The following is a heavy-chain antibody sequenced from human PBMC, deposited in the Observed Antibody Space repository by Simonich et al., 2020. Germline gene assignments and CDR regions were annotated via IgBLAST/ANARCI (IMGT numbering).Heavy chain of an antibody. CDR1: GYTFTSYG. J-gene: IGHJ3*02. V-gene: IGHV1-18*01. CDR3: ARSTTGTTAFDI. CDR2: VSAHNGNT. Sequence: QVQLVQSGAEVKKPGASVKVSCKASGYTFTSYGISWVRQAPGQGLEWMGWVSAHNGNTNYEKKLQGRVTMTTDTSTSTAYMELRSLRSDDTAVYYCARSTTGTTAFDIWGQGTMVTVSS. D-gene: IGHD1-1*01.